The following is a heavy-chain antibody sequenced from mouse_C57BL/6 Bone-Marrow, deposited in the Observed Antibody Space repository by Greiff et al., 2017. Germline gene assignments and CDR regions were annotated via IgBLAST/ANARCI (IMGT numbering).Heavy chain of an antibody. Sequence: VQLKQSGTVLARPGASVKMSCKTSGYTFTSYWMHWVKQRPGQGLEWIGAIYPGNSDTSYNQKFKGKAKLTAVKSASTAYMELSSLTIEDCASSYGTSLEAFAYWGQGTLVTVSA. CDR2: IYPGNSDT. CDR1: GYTFTSYW. J-gene: IGHJ3*01. CDR3: TSLEAFAY. V-gene: IGHV1-5*01.